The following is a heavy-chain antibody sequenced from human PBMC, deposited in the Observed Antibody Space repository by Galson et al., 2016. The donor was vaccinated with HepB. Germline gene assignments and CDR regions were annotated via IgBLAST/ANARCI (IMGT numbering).Heavy chain of an antibody. D-gene: IGHD2-15*01. CDR1: GGSISSRGYY. CDR2: IYYSGNT. V-gene: IGHV4-31*03. CDR3: AREISQYCSGGSCYVFDY. J-gene: IGHJ4*02. Sequence: TLSLTCTVSGGSISSRGYYWSWIRQHPGKGLEWIGYIYYSGNTHYNPSLKSRITISIDMSKNQFSLKLSSVTAAGTAVYYCAREISQYCSGGSCYVFDYWGQGTLVTASS.